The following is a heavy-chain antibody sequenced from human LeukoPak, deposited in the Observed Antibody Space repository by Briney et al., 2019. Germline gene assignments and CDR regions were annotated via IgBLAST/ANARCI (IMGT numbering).Heavy chain of an antibody. Sequence: SVKVSCKASGGTFSSYAISWVRQAPGQGLEWMGRIIPIFGIANYAQKFQGRVTITADKSTSTASMELSSLRSEDKAVYYCARGDYSKRELREGVQPYYYYYGMDVWGQGTTVTVSS. V-gene: IGHV1-69*04. CDR3: ARGDYSKRELREGVQPYYYYYGMDV. CDR1: GGTFSSYA. J-gene: IGHJ6*02. D-gene: IGHD4-11*01. CDR2: IIPIFGIA.